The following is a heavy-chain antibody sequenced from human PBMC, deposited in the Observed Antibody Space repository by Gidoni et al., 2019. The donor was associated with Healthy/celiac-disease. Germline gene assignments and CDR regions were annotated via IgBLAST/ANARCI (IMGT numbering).Heavy chain of an antibody. Sequence: QLQLQESGPGLVKPSETLSLTCTVSGGSISSSSYYWGWIRQPPGKGLEWIGSIYYSGSTYYNPSLKSRVTISVDTSKNQFSLKLSSVTAADTAVYYCARPRGYGGNSRAFDIWGQGTMVTVSS. CDR1: GGSISSSSYY. V-gene: IGHV4-39*01. CDR2: IYYSGST. CDR3: ARPRGYGGNSRAFDI. J-gene: IGHJ3*02. D-gene: IGHD2-21*02.